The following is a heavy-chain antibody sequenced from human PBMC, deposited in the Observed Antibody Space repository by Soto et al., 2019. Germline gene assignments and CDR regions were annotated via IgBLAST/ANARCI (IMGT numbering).Heavy chain of an antibody. V-gene: IGHV4-4*02. D-gene: IGHD3-10*01. J-gene: IGHJ5*01. CDR1: GGTIRSDKW. CDR3: VRTLTSGRPDS. CDR2: VYHSGNT. Sequence: PSETLSLTWAVSGGTIRSDKWWCFVRQPPGKGLEWIADVYHSGNTNYTPSLKSRVIISVDTSKNQFSLRLSSVTAADTAVYYCVRTLTSGRPDSWGQGTLVTVSS.